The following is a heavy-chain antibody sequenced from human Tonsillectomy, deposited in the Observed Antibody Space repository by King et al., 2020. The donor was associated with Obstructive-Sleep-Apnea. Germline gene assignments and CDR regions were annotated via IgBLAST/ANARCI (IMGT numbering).Heavy chain of an antibody. CDR2: ITSSGDTI. CDR1: GFTFSSYR. J-gene: IGHJ4*02. Sequence: VQLVESGGGLVQPGGSLRLSCAASGFTFSSYRMNWVRQAPGKGLEWVSFITSSGDTIYYADSVKGRFTISRDNAKNSLYLQMNSLRAEDTAVYYCTKDLGYNYGYYFDYRGQGILLSVSS. CDR3: TKDLGYNYGYYFDY. D-gene: IGHD5-18*01. V-gene: IGHV3-48*01.